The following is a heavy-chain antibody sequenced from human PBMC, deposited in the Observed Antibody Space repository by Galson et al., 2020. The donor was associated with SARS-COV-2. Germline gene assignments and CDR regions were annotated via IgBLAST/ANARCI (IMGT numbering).Heavy chain of an antibody. Sequence: ASVKVSCKASEDSVTNYYLHWVRQAPGRGLEWMGWVNPKSGATNYAQSFLGRVTMTRDTSTITAYMELTRLTADDTAVYYCVVMPDDFDMWGQGTMVSVSS. D-gene: IGHD3-16*01. CDR1: EDSVTNYY. V-gene: IGHV1-2*02. J-gene: IGHJ3*02. CDR3: VVMPDDFDM. CDR2: VNPKSGAT.